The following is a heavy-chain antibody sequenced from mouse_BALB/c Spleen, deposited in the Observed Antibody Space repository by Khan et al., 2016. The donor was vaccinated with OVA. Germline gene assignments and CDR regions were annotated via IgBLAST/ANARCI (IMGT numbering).Heavy chain of an antibody. CDR1: GFTFSTYA. J-gene: IGHJ4*01. CDR3: ARSLVDYHAMDY. V-gene: IGHV5-9-3*01. Sequence: EVQLVESGGGLEKPGGSLKVSCSASGFTFSTYAMSWVRQTPEKRLEWVATVSSGGHYTFYPDSVKGRFTIFRDNAKNTLYLQMSSLRSEDTAMYYCARSLVDYHAMDYWGQGTSVTVSS. D-gene: IGHD2-2*01. CDR2: VSSGGHYT.